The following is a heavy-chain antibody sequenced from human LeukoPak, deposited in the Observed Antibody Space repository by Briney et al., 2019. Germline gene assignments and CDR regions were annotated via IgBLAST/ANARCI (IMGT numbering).Heavy chain of an antibody. J-gene: IGHJ3*01. CDR3: AREGTGTD. CDR2: ITPSGTTK. D-gene: IGHD3-10*01. CDR1: GFSFSDYY. V-gene: IGHV3-11*04. Sequence: GGSLRLSCAASGFSFSDYYMSWLRQAPGKGLEWVAYITPSGTTKTYADSVEGRFFISRDNAQSSVTLDMNSLRVEDTGVYYCAREGTGTDWGQGTWVTVSS.